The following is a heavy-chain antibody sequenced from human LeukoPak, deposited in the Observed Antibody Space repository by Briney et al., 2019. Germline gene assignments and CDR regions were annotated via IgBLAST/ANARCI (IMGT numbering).Heavy chain of an antibody. CDR3: ARTSMLLWFGGQYYYYYYMDV. D-gene: IGHD3-10*01. CDR2: ISASGTIT. CDR1: GFTVSTDY. J-gene: IGHJ6*03. V-gene: IGHV3-11*04. Sequence: GGSLRLSCAVAGFTVSTDYMSWVRQAPGKGLEWISYISASGTITHYADSVEGRFTISRDNAKNSLYLQMNSLRADDTAVYYCARTSMLLWFGGQYYYYYYMDVWGKGTTVTISS.